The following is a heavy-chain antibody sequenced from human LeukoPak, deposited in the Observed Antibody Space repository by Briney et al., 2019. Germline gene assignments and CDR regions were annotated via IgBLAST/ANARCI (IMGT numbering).Heavy chain of an antibody. V-gene: IGHV1-2*02. Sequence: ASVKVSCKASGYTFTGYYMHWVRQAPGQGLEWMGWINPNSGGTNYAQKFQGRVTMTRDTSISTAYMELSGLRSDGTAVYYCARVPYYYDSSGYYYWGQGTLVTVSS. CDR3: ARVPYYYDSSGYYY. CDR2: INPNSGGT. J-gene: IGHJ4*02. D-gene: IGHD3-22*01. CDR1: GYTFTGYY.